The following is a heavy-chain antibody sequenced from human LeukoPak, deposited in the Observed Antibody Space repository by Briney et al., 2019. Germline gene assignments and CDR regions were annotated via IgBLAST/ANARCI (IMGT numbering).Heavy chain of an antibody. Sequence: GASVKVSCKASGYTFTSYAMHWVRQTPGQRLEWMGWINAGNGNTKYSQKFQGRVTITRDTSASTAYMELSSLRSEDTAVYYCARDGQATGTTLGYWGQGTLVTVSS. D-gene: IGHD1-1*01. V-gene: IGHV1-3*01. CDR1: GYTFTSYA. J-gene: IGHJ4*02. CDR3: ARDGQATGTTLGY. CDR2: INAGNGNT.